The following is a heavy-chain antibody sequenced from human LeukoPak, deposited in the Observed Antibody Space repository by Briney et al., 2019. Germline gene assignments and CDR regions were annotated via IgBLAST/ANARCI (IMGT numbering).Heavy chain of an antibody. Sequence: SETLSLTCTVSGGFVSSGSYYRTWIRQPPGKGLEWIGYISYSGSTNYNPSLKSRVTISVDTSKNQFSLNLSSVTAADTAVYYCARRGSGGRSFDIWGQGTMVTVSS. J-gene: IGHJ3*02. CDR3: ARRGSGGRSFDI. D-gene: IGHD2-15*01. CDR1: GGFVSSGSYY. CDR2: ISYSGST. V-gene: IGHV4-61*01.